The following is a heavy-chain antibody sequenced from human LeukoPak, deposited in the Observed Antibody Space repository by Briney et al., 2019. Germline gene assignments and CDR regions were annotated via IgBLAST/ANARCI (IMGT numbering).Heavy chain of an antibody. D-gene: IGHD1-26*01. CDR2: IIPIFGST. CDR3: ARVGRSRGSLPNSYYYMDV. J-gene: IGHJ6*03. V-gene: IGHV1-69*05. CDR1: GDIFTSYS. Sequence: GASVKVSCNASGDIFTSYSVSWVRQAPGQGLEWMGGIIPIFGSTNYAQKFQGRVTITTDQSTRTAYMELNSLSSDDTAVYYCARVGRSRGSLPNSYYYMDVRGKGTTVTVSS.